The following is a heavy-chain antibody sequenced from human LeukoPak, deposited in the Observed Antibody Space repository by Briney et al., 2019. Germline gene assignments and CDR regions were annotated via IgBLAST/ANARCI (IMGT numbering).Heavy chain of an antibody. CDR2: ISWNSGSI. CDR1: GFTFDDYA. V-gene: IGHV3-9*01. D-gene: IGHD2-2*01. Sequence: GGSLRLSCAASGFTFDDYAMHWVRQAPGKGLEWVSGISWNSGSIGYADSVKGRFTIPRDNAKNSLYLQMNSLRAEDTALYYCAGYCSSTSCYSPKTSDYWGQGTLVTVSS. CDR3: AGYCSSTSCYSPKTSDY. J-gene: IGHJ4*02.